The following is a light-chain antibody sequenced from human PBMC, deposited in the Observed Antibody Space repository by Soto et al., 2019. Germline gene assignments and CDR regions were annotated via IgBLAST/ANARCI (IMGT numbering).Light chain of an antibody. J-gene: IGKJ5*01. CDR2: AAS. V-gene: IGKV1-8*01. CDR3: KQYYSYPIT. Sequence: AIRMTQSPSSLSASTGDRVTITCRASQGISSYLAWYQQKPGKAPKLLIYAASTLQSGVPSRFSGSGFGKVFPFTSCFLLSEVFPTFYCKQYYSYPITFGQGTRLEIK. CDR1: QGISSY.